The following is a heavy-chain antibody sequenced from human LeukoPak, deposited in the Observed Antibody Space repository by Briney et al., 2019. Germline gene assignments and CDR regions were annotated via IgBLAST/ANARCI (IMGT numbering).Heavy chain of an antibody. CDR1: GFTFSSHS. D-gene: IGHD3-22*01. CDR2: ISSSSSYI. Sequence: GGSLRLSCAASGFTFSSHSMNWVRQAPGKGLEWVSSISSSSSYIYYADSVKGRFTISRDNAKNSLYLQMNSLRAEDTAVCYCARDKHYYDSSNYVWGQGTLVTVSS. V-gene: IGHV3-21*01. J-gene: IGHJ4*02. CDR3: ARDKHYYDSSNYV.